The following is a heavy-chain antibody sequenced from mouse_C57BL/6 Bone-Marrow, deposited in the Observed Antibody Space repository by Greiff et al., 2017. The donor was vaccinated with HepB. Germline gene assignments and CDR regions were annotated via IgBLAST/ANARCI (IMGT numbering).Heavy chain of an antibody. J-gene: IGHJ1*03. CDR3: TRGYDYDPLYWYFDV. V-gene: IGHV1-15*01. Sequence: VKLQESGAELVRPGASVTLSCKASGYTFTDYEMHWVKQTPVHGLEWIGAIDPETGGTAYHQKFKGKAILTADKSSSTAYMELRSLTSEDSAVYYCTRGYDYDPLYWYFDVWGTGTTVTVSS. CDR1: GYTFTDYE. D-gene: IGHD2-4*01. CDR2: IDPETGGT.